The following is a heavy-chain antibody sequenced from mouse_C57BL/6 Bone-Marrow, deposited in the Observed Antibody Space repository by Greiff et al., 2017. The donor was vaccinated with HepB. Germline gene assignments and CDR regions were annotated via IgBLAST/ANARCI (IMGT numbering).Heavy chain of an antibody. CDR2: IRSKSNNYAT. V-gene: IGHV10-1*01. CDR3: VRRANYHAMDY. D-gene: IGHD3-1*01. J-gene: IGHJ4*01. CDR1: GFSFNTYA. Sequence: EVQRVESGGGLVQPKGSLKLSCAASGFSFNTYAMNWVRQAPGKGLEWVARIRSKSNNYATYYADSVKDRFTISRDDSESMLYLQMNNLKTEDTAMYYCVRRANYHAMDYWGQGTSVTVSS.